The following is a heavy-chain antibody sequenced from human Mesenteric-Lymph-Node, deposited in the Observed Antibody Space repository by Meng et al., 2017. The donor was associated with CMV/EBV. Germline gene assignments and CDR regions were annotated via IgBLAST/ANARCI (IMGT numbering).Heavy chain of an antibody. Sequence: GSLRLSCTVSGSSISSGYYWGWIRQPPGKGLEWIGSMFHRGSTYYNPSLKSRVTISVDTSKNQFSLKLSSVTAADTAVYYCAREGTGTKRGWFDPWGQGTLVTVSS. D-gene: IGHD1-7*01. CDR3: AREGTGTKRGWFDP. CDR2: MFHRGST. CDR1: GSSISSGYY. V-gene: IGHV4-38-2*02. J-gene: IGHJ5*02.